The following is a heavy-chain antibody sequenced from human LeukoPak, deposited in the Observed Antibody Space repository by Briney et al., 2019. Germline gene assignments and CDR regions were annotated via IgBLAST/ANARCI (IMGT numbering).Heavy chain of an antibody. Sequence: ASVTVSCKASGYTFTSYYMHWVRQAPGQGLEWMGIINPSGGSTSYVQKFQGRVTMTRGTSTSTVYMELSSLRSEDTAVYYCARDHYGDYSFDYWGQGTLVTVSS. CDR2: INPSGGST. CDR1: GYTFTSYY. V-gene: IGHV1-46*01. CDR3: ARDHYGDYSFDY. D-gene: IGHD4-17*01. J-gene: IGHJ4*02.